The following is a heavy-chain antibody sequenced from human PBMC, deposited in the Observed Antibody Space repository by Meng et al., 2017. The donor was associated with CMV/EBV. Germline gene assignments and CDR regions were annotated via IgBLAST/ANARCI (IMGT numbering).Heavy chain of an antibody. Sequence: CAVCGGSFRGSYWSWLRQPPGQGLEWIGEINHSGSTNYNPSLKSRVTISVDTSKNQFSLKLSSVTAADAAVYYCARGKGDRVRYFDLWGRGTLVTVSS. CDR3: ARGKGDRVRYFDL. V-gene: IGHV4-34*01. CDR1: GGSFRGSY. J-gene: IGHJ2*01. D-gene: IGHD3-16*01. CDR2: INHSGST.